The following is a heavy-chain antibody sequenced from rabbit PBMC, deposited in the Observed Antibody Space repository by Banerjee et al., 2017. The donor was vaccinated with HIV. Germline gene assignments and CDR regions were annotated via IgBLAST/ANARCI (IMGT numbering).Heavy chain of an antibody. V-gene: IGHV1S40*01. CDR1: GVPFSSNNY. CDR2: INAITGKA. D-gene: IGHD8-1*01. CDR3: ARDTGSSFSSYGMDL. Sequence: QSLEESGGDLVKPGASLTLTCTASGVPFSSNNYMCWVRQAPGKGLEWIACINAITGKAVYANWAKGRSTFSKTSSTTVTLQITSLTAADTATYFCARDTGSSFSSYGMDLWGPGTLVTVS. J-gene: IGHJ6*01.